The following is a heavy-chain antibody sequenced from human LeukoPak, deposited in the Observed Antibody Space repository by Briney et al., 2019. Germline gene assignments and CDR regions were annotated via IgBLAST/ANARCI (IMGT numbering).Heavy chain of an antibody. J-gene: IGHJ4*02. V-gene: IGHV3-64*01. CDR3: AREMGGARLDY. D-gene: IGHD3-16*01. CDR2: ISSNGGST. Sequence: GGSLRLSCAASGFTFSSYAMHWVRQAPGKGLEYVSAISSNGGSTYYANSVKGRFTISRDNSKNTLYLQMNSLRAEDTAVYYCAREMGGARLDYWGQGTLVTVSS. CDR1: GFTFSSYA.